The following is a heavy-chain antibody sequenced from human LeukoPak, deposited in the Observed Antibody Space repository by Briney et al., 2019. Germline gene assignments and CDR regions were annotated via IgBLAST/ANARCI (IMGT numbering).Heavy chain of an antibody. J-gene: IGHJ4*02. CDR2: IHTSGST. V-gene: IGHV4-4*07. CDR1: GGSIRNYY. D-gene: IGHD2-8*01. CDR3: ARVPRYCTKGVCYSYFDY. Sequence: TPLETLSLTCTVSGGSIRNYYWSWIRQSAGKGLDWIGRIHTSGSTDCYPSLKSRVTMSVDTSKNQISLRLSSVTAADTAVYYCARVPRYCTKGVCYSYFDYWGQGTLVTVSS.